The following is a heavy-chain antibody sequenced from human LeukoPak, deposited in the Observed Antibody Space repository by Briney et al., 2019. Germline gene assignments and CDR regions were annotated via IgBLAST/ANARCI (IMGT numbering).Heavy chain of an antibody. Sequence: GGSLRLSCAASGFTFSSYSMNWVRQAPGKGLEWVSSISSSSSYIYYADSVKGRFTISRDNAKNSLYLQMNSLRAEDTAVYYCARVPDSSGYYYSGTRGFDYWGQGTLVTVSS. CDR1: GFTFSSYS. J-gene: IGHJ4*02. V-gene: IGHV3-21*01. D-gene: IGHD3-22*01. CDR2: ISSSSSYI. CDR3: ARVPDSSGYYYSGTRGFDY.